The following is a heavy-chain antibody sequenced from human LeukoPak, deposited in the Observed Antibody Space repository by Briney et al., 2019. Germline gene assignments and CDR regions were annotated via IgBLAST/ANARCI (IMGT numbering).Heavy chain of an antibody. CDR2: INTDGTNT. CDR1: GFKLSNYW. D-gene: IGHD3-10*01. V-gene: IGHV3-74*03. J-gene: IGHJ4*02. CDR3: AREMRWFSEQPDY. Sequence: GGSLRLSCTVSGFKLSNYWMAWVRQAPGKGLVWVSRINTDGTNTTYADSVKGRFTISRDNAKNTLYLEMNSLRVEDTAVYHCAREMRWFSEQPDYWGQGTLVTVSS.